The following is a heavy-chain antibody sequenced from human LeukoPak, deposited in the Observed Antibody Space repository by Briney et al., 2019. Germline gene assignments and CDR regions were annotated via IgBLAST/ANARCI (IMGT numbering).Heavy chain of an antibody. D-gene: IGHD1-26*01. CDR2: IKSKTDGGTT. Sequence: PGGSLRLSCAASGFTFSNAWMSWVRQAPGKGLEWVGRIKSKTDGGTTDYAAPVKGRFTISRDDSKNTLYLQMNSLKTEDTAVYYCTTTKWELPIDYYYYYMDVWGKGTTVTISS. CDR3: TTTKWELPIDYYYYYMDV. CDR1: GFTFSNAW. J-gene: IGHJ6*03. V-gene: IGHV3-15*01.